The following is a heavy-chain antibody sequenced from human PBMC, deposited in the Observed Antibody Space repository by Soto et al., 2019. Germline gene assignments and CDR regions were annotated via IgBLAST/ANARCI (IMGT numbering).Heavy chain of an antibody. CDR2: IKSKTDGGTT. CDR3: TTDYCSGGSCYSAGDY. Sequence: GGSLRLSCAASGFTFSNAWMSWVRQAPGKGLEWVGRIKSKTDGGTTDYAAPVKGRFTISRDDSKNTLYLQMNSLKTEDTAVYYCTTDYCSGGSCYSAGDYWGQGTLVTVSS. D-gene: IGHD2-15*01. J-gene: IGHJ4*02. CDR1: GFTFSNAW. V-gene: IGHV3-15*01.